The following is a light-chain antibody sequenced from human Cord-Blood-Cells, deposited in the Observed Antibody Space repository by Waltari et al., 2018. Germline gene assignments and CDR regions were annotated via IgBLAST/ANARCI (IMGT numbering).Light chain of an antibody. CDR3: QQYYSYPRT. V-gene: IGKV1-8*01. Sequence: MRMTQSPSSFSASTGDRVTITCRASQGISSYLAWYQQKPGKAPKLLIYAASTLQSGVPSRFSGSGSGTDFTLTISCLQSEDFATYYCQQYYSYPRTFGGGTKVEIK. J-gene: IGKJ4*01. CDR2: AAS. CDR1: QGISSY.